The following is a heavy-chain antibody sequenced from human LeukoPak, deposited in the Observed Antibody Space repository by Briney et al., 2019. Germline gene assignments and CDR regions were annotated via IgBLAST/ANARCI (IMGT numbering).Heavy chain of an antibody. J-gene: IGHJ4*02. Sequence: SETLSLTCTVSGGSVSSSSYYWGWIRQPPGKGLEWIGSIYYSGSTYYNPSLKSRVTISVDTSKNQFSLKLSSVTAADTAVYYCARDRSAKGTPGALVDYWGQGTLVTVSS. V-gene: IGHV4-39*07. CDR3: ARDRSAKGTPGALVDY. CDR2: IYYSGST. CDR1: GGSVSSSSYY. D-gene: IGHD3-3*01.